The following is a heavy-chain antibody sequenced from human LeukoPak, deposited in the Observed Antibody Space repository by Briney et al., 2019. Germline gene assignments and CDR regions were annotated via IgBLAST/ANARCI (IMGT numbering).Heavy chain of an antibody. V-gene: IGHV3-20*04. CDR2: INWKGGSR. J-gene: IGHJ4*02. D-gene: IGHD3-22*01. Sequence: GGSLRLSWAASGFTLDEYGLGWVRQAPRKGMGWVSGINWKGGSRGYSDSVKGRFTISRDNAKNSLYLQMNSLRAQDTALYYCARAREKYDSSGYYDYWGQGNLVTVSS. CDR1: GFTLDEYG. CDR3: ARAREKYDSSGYYDY.